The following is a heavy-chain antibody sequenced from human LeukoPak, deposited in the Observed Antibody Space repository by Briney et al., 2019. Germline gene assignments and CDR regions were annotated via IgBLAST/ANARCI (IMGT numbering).Heavy chain of an antibody. CDR2: LNSYSNTI. Sequence: GGSLRLSCATSGFTFSDYYMSWLRQATGKGLEWLSFLNSYSNTIYYADSVKGRFTISRDNSKNTLYLQMNSLRAEDTAVYYCAKDRQQLVVSTYHDYWGQGTLVTVSS. V-gene: IGHV3-11*04. CDR3: AKDRQQLVVSTYHDY. J-gene: IGHJ4*02. D-gene: IGHD6-13*01. CDR1: GFTFSDYY.